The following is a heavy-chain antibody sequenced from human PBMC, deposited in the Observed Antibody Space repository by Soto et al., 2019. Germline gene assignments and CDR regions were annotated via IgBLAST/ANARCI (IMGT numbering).Heavy chain of an antibody. J-gene: IGHJ6*02. D-gene: IGHD2-15*01. Sequence: ASVKVSCKASGYTFSTSGMSWLRQAPGQGLEWMGWISTYNGDTNDAPKFQDRVTMTSDTSTSTVYMELRSLRSDDTAVYYCARAGAAPYYYYGMDFWGQGTRVIVSS. CDR3: ARAGAAPYYYYGMDF. CDR2: ISTYNGDT. V-gene: IGHV1-18*01. CDR1: GYTFSTSG.